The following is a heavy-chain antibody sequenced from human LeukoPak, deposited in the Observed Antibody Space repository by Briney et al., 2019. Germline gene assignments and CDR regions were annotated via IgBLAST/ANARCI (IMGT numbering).Heavy chain of an antibody. CDR3: AKAFSPTSGTFYLSFDS. Sequence: PGGSLRLSCAASGFTFSRYAMSWVRQAPGKGLEWVSTISNTGESTYYADSVKGRFTISRDKSKDTLFMQMNSLRAEDTAVYYCAKAFSPTSGTFYLSFDSWGQGTLSASPQ. CDR1: GFTFSRYA. CDR2: ISNTGEST. D-gene: IGHD3-10*01. V-gene: IGHV3-23*01. J-gene: IGHJ4*02.